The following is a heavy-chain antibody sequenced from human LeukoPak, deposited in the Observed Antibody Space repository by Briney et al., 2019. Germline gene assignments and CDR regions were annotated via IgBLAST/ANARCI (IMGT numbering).Heavy chain of an antibody. Sequence: SETLSLTCAVYGGSFSGYYWSWIRQPPGKGLEWIGEINHSGSTNYNPSLKSRVTISVDTSKNQFSLKLSSVTAADTAVYYCARGRTVSKYYYYGMDVWGQGTTVTVSS. J-gene: IGHJ6*02. CDR2: INHSGST. V-gene: IGHV4-34*01. CDR3: ARGRTVSKYYYYGMDV. CDR1: GGSFSGYY. D-gene: IGHD4-17*01.